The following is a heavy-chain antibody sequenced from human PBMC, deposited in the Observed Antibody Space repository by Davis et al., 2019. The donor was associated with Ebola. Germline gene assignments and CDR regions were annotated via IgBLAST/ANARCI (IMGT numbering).Heavy chain of an antibody. J-gene: IGHJ4*02. CDR2: TYYNSKWYN. Sequence: PSETLSLTCAISGDIVSRNAWNWIRQSPSRGLEWLGRTYYNSKWYNDYAVAVKSRITISADTAKNQLSLHLDSVTPEDTAVYYCARGWLRSAFDQWGQGTLVTVSS. CDR1: GDIVSRNA. CDR3: ARGWLRSAFDQ. V-gene: IGHV6-1*01. D-gene: IGHD5-12*01.